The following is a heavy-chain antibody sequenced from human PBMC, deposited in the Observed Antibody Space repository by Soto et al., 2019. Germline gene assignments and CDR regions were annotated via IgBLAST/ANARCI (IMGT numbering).Heavy chain of an antibody. CDR2: LNPNSGNT. Sequence: QVQLVQSGAEAKKPGASVKVSCKASGYTFTSYDINWVRQATGQGLEWMRWLNPNSGNTGYAQKFHGRVTMTRNTSITTAYLELSSLKSEDTVVYYCAREGSAAGTGWFDPWGQGTLVTVSS. D-gene: IGHD6-13*01. J-gene: IGHJ5*02. CDR3: AREGSAAGTGWFDP. CDR1: GYTFTSYD. V-gene: IGHV1-8*01.